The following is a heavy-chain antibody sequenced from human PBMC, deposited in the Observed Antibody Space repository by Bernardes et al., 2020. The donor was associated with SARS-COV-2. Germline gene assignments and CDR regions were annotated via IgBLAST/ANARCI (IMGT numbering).Heavy chain of an antibody. J-gene: IGHJ3*02. CDR1: GFTVSSNY. CDR2: IYSGGST. Sequence: GSLRLSCAASGFTVSSNYMTWVRQAPGKGLEWVSVIYSGGSTSYADSVKGRFTISRDNSKNTLYLQMNSLRAEDTAVYYCARLDYSNYHGDFDIWGQGTMVIVSS. D-gene: IGHD4-4*01. CDR3: ARLDYSNYHGDFDI. V-gene: IGHV3-66*04.